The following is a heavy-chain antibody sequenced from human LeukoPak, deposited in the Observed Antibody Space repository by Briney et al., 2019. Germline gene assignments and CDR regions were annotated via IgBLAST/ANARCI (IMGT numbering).Heavy chain of an antibody. CDR3: ARLEQQQLVDY. D-gene: IGHD6-13*01. J-gene: IGHJ4*02. CDR2: IYYSGST. V-gene: IGHV4-39*01. Sequence: SETLSLTCTVSGGSISSSSYYWGWIRQPPGKGLEWTGSIYYSGSTYYNPSLKSRVTISVDTSKNQFSLKLSSVTAADTAVYYCARLEQQQLVDYWGQGTLVTVSS. CDR1: GGSISSSSYY.